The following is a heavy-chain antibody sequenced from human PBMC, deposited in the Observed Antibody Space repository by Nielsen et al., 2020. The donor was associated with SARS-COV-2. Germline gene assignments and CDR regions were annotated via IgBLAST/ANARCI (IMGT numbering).Heavy chain of an antibody. J-gene: IGHJ4*02. CDR2: INPSGGST. D-gene: IGHD3-3*01. Sequence: ASVKVSCKASGYTFTSYYMHWVRQAPGQGLEWMGIINPSGGSTSYAQKFQGRVTMIRDTSTSTVYMELSSLRSEDTAVYYCARDDWSGYFDYWGQGTLVTVSS. CDR1: GYTFTSYY. CDR3: ARDDWSGYFDY. V-gene: IGHV1-46*01.